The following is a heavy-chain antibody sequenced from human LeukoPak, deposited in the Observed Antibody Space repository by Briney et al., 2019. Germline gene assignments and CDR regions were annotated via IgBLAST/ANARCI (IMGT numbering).Heavy chain of an antibody. CDR3: ASSSAMGY. Sequence: PSETLSLTCAVYGGSFSGYYRSWIRQPPGKGLEWIGEINHSGSTNYNPSLKSRVTISVDTSKNQFSLKLSSVTAADTAVYYCASSSAMGYWGQGTLVTVSS. V-gene: IGHV4-34*01. CDR2: INHSGST. CDR1: GGSFSGYY. D-gene: IGHD2-2*01. J-gene: IGHJ4*02.